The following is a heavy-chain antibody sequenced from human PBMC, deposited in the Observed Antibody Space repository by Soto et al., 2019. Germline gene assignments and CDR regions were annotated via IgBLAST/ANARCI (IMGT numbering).Heavy chain of an antibody. Sequence: QVQLVQSGAEVKKPGASVKVSCKASGYTFTSYDINWVRQATGQGLEWMGWMNPNSGNTGYAQKFQGRVTMTRNTSTRTAYMDLGGLRSADTAVYYCARERSAAGTGWFDPWGQGTLVTVSS. CDR2: MNPNSGNT. V-gene: IGHV1-8*01. J-gene: IGHJ5*02. D-gene: IGHD6-13*01. CDR1: GYTFTSYD. CDR3: ARERSAAGTGWFDP.